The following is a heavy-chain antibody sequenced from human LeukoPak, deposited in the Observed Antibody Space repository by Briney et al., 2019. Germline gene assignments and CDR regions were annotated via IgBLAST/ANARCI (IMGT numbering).Heavy chain of an antibody. CDR2: IYHSGST. V-gene: IGHV4-38-2*02. J-gene: IGHJ4*02. D-gene: IGHD3-10*01. CDR1: GGSISSYY. Sequence: PSEILSLTCTVSGGSISSYYWSWIRQPPGKGLEWIGSIYHSGSTYYNPSLKSRVTISVDTSKNQFSLKLSSVTAADTAVYYCARDRRGVRGVLDWGQGTLVTVSS. CDR3: ARDRRGVRGVLD.